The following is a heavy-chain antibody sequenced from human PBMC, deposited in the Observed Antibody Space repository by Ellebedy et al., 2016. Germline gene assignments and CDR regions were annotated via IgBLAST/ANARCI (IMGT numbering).Heavy chain of an antibody. CDR2: ISYDGSNK. J-gene: IGHJ4*02. V-gene: IGHV3-30-3*01. D-gene: IGHD4-17*01. CDR1: GFTFSSYA. CDR3: ARDVGLGGGDSAYFDY. Sequence: GESLKISCAASGFTFSSYAMHWVRQAPGKGLEWVAVISYDGSNKYYADSVKGRFTISRDNSKNTLYLQMNSLRAEDSAVYYCARDVGLGGGDSAYFDYWGQGTLVTVSS.